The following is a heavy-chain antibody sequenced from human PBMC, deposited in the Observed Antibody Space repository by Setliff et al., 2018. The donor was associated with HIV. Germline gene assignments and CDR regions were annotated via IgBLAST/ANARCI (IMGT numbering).Heavy chain of an antibody. Sequence: PTLVNPTQTLTLPCPFSGFSLSTSGMCVSWIRQPPGKALEWLARIDWDDDKYYSTSLKTRLTISKDTSKNQVVLTMTNMDPVDTATYYCARIMVRVGYGMDVWGQGTTVTVSS. CDR3: ARIMVRVGYGMDV. D-gene: IGHD3-10*01. V-gene: IGHV2-70*11. J-gene: IGHJ6*02. CDR1: GFSLSTSGMC. CDR2: IDWDDDK.